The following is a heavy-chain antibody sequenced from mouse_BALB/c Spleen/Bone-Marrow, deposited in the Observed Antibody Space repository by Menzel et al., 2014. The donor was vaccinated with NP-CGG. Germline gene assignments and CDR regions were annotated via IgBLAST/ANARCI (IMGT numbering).Heavy chain of an antibody. D-gene: IGHD2-14*01. V-gene: IGHV1-69*01. J-gene: IGHJ3*01. CDR1: GHTFTDYW. CDR2: IDTSDSYT. CDR3: ARSDYRYDPFAY. Sequence: QVQLKQSGAELVMPGASVKMSCKASGHTFTDYWMHWVKQRPGQGLEWIGAIDTSDSYTSYNQKFKGKAILTVDESSSTAYMQLSSLTSEDSAVYYCARSDYRYDPFAYWGQGTLVTVSA.